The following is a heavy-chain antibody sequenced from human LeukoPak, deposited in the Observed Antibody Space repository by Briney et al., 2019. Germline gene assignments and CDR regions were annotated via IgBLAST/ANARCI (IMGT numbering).Heavy chain of an antibody. V-gene: IGHV3-7*01. CDR1: GLTLSSYW. J-gene: IGHJ4*02. Sequence: PGGSLRLSCAASGLTLSSYWMSWVRQAPGKGLEWVANIKQDGSEKYYADSVKGRFIISRDNAKNTVYLQMNSLRAEGTAVYYCATFGYNWNLGYWGQGTLVTVSS. CDR2: IKQDGSEK. CDR3: ATFGYNWNLGY. D-gene: IGHD1-20*01.